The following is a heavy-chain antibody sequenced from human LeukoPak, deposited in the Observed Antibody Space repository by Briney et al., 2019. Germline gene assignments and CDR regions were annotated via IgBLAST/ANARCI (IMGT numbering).Heavy chain of an antibody. CDR3: ARTSARGAQFDY. Sequence: PSETLSLTCTVSGCSISSYYWSWIRQPAGKGLEWIGRIYSSGSTNYNPPLKTRVTMSVDTSKNQFSLNLTSVTAADTGVYYCARTSARGAQFDYWGQGTLVTVSS. CDR1: GCSISSYY. J-gene: IGHJ4*02. D-gene: IGHD3-10*01. V-gene: IGHV4-4*07. CDR2: IYSSGST.